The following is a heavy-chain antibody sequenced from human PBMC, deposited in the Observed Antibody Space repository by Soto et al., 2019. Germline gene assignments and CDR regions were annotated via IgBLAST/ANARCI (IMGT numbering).Heavy chain of an antibody. D-gene: IGHD3-10*01. Sequence: QVQLVESGGGVVQPGRSLRLSCAASGFTFSNNAMHWVRQPPGKGLEWVAAIPYDGSNKYYADSVKGRFTISRDNSKNTLYLQMNILRAEDTAMYYCAKRVGGDGWAPGYWGQGTLVTVSS. CDR1: GFTFSNNA. CDR3: AKRVGGDGWAPGY. J-gene: IGHJ4*02. CDR2: IPYDGSNK. V-gene: IGHV3-30*18.